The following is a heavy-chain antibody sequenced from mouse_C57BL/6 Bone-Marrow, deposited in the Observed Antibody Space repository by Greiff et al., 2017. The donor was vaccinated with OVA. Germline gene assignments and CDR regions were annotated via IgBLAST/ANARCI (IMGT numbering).Heavy chain of an antibody. CDR3: AREEVVNGDY. J-gene: IGHJ2*01. V-gene: IGHV5-6*01. D-gene: IGHD1-1*02. CDR1: GFTFSSYG. Sequence: EVMLVESGGDLVKPGGSLKLSCAASGFTFSSYGMSWVRQTPDKRLGWVATISSGGSYTYYPDSVKGRFTISRENAKNTLYLQMSNVKSEDTAMYYCAREEVVNGDYWGQGTTVTVSS. CDR2: ISSGGSYT.